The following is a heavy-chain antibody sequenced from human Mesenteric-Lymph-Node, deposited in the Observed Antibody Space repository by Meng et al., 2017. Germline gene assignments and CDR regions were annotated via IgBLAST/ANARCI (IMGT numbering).Heavy chain of an antibody. Sequence: QGKLQQSGPGLVKPSETLSLTCTVSGGSVSSGSYYWSWIRQPPGKGLEWIGYIYYSGSTNYNPSLKSRVTISVDTSKNQFSLKLSSVTAADTAVYYCAREPYYGDEGIDYWGQGTLVTVSS. CDR1: GGSVSSGSYY. CDR2: IYYSGST. CDR3: AREPYYGDEGIDY. D-gene: IGHD4-17*01. V-gene: IGHV4-61*01. J-gene: IGHJ4*02.